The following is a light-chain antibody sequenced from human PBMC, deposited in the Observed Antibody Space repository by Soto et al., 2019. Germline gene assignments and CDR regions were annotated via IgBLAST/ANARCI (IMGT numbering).Light chain of an antibody. CDR3: QQYNSYSIT. Sequence: DIQMTQSPSTLSASVGDRVTITCRASQSISNRLAWYHQKPGKTPNLLIYDASNLGSGVPSRFSGSGSGTEFTLTISSLQPDDFATYYCQQYNSYSITFGQGTRLEIK. CDR2: DAS. CDR1: QSISNR. J-gene: IGKJ5*01. V-gene: IGKV1-5*01.